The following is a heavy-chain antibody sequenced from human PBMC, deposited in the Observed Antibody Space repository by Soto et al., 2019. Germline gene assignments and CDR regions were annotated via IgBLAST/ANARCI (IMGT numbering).Heavy chain of an antibody. J-gene: IGHJ4*02. Sequence: SGPTLVNPTQTLTLTCTFSGFSLSTSGMCVSWIRQPPGKALEWLALIDWDDDKYYSTSLKTRLTISKDTSKNQVVLTMTNMDPVDTATYYCARIAYYDSSGYTYYFDYWGQGTLVTVSS. D-gene: IGHD3-22*01. V-gene: IGHV2-70*01. CDR2: IDWDDDK. CDR3: ARIAYYDSSGYTYYFDY. CDR1: GFSLSTSGMC.